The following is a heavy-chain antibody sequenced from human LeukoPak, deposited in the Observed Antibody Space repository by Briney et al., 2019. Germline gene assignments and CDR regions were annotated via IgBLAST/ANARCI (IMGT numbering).Heavy chain of an antibody. V-gene: IGHV1-8*01. J-gene: IGHJ6*02. Sequence: ASVTVSCKASGYTFTSYDINWVRQATGQGLEWMGWMNPNSGNTGYAQKFQGRVTMTRNTSISTAYMELSSLRSEDTAVYYCARPYRIAAAGPYYYYGMDVWGQGTTVTVSS. CDR1: GYTFTSYD. D-gene: IGHD6-13*01. CDR2: MNPNSGNT. CDR3: ARPYRIAAAGPYYYYGMDV.